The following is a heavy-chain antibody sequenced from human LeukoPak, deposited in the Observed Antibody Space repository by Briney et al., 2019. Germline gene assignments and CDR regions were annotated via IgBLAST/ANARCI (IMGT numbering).Heavy chain of an antibody. Sequence: ASVKVSCKASGYTFTDYYIHWVRQAPGQGLEWMGWINPNSGGTNYAQKFQGRVTMTRDTSISTAYMELSRLRSDDTAVYYCARTSIAARRADFDYWGREPWSPSPQ. V-gene: IGHV1-2*02. CDR3: ARTSIAARRADFDY. CDR1: GYTFTDYY. D-gene: IGHD6-6*01. CDR2: INPNSGGT. J-gene: IGHJ4*02.